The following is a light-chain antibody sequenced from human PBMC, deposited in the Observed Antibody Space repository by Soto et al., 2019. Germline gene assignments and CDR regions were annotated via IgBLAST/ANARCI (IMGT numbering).Light chain of an antibody. CDR1: SSDVGGYNY. CDR2: EVS. J-gene: IGLJ1*01. V-gene: IGLV2-14*01. CDR3: SSYTSSSTLYV. Sequence: QSALTQPASVSVSPGQSITISCTGTSSDVGGYNYVSWYRQHPGKAPKLMIYEVSNRPLGFSNRFSGSKSGNTASLTISGLQAEDEADYYCSSYTSSSTLYVFGTGTKVTVL.